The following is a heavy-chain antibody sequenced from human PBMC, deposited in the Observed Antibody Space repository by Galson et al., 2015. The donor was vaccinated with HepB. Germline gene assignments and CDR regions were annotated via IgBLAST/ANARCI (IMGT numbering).Heavy chain of an antibody. Sequence: SVKVSCKASGYNFPAHSLHWVRQAPGQGLEWMGVINPSGGSTTHAQKFQGRVIMTRDTSTSTVYMELRSLRSEDTAVYYCARNPYSGSSYRRSQYYGMDVWGQGTTVTVSS. CDR3: ARNPYSGSSYRRSQYYGMDV. J-gene: IGHJ6*02. CDR2: INPSGGST. V-gene: IGHV1-46*01. D-gene: IGHD1-26*01. CDR1: GYNFPAHS.